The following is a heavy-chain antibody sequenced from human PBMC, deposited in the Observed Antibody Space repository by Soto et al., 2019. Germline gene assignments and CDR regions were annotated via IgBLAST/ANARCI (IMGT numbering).Heavy chain of an antibody. J-gene: IGHJ2*01. Sequence: QVQLVQSGAEVKKPGASVKVSCKASGYTFTSYAMHWVRQAPGQRLEWMGWINAGNGNTKYSQKFQGRVTITRDTSASTAYMGLSSLRSEDTAVYFCARDRRPNWYFDLWGRGTLVTVSS. V-gene: IGHV1-3*01. D-gene: IGHD1-1*01. CDR3: ARDRRPNWYFDL. CDR2: INAGNGNT. CDR1: GYTFTSYA.